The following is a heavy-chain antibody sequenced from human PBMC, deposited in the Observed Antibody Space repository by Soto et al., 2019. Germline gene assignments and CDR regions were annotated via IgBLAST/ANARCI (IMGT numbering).Heavy chain of an antibody. CDR3: ARDGGVYDYSPFYY. J-gene: IGHJ4*02. D-gene: IGHD4-4*01. CDR1: GGTFSSYA. Sequence: QVQLVQSGAEVKKPGSSVKVSCKASGGTFSSYAISWVRQAPGQGLEWMGGIIPIFGTADYAQKFQGRVTITAHESTSAAYMELSSRRSEDTAVYYCARDGGVYDYSPFYYWGQGTLVTVSS. CDR2: IIPIFGTA. V-gene: IGHV1-69*12.